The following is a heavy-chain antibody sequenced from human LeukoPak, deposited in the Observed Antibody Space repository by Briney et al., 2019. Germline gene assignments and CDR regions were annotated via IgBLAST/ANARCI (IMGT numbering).Heavy chain of an antibody. CDR1: GGSFSGYY. CDR3: ARAGPQSGSYNSPRFDY. Sequence: PSETLSLTCAVCGGSFSGYYWSWIRQPPGKGLEWIGEINHSGSTNYNPSLKSRVTISVDTSKNQFSLKLSSVTAADTAVYYCARAGPQSGSYNSPRFDYWGQGTLVTVSS. CDR2: INHSGST. D-gene: IGHD1-26*01. V-gene: IGHV4-34*01. J-gene: IGHJ4*02.